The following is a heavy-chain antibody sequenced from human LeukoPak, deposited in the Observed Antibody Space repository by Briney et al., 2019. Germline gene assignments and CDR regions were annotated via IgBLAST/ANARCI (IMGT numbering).Heavy chain of an antibody. V-gene: IGHV4-59*01. D-gene: IGHD6-19*01. CDR3: ARHSSGWLYYMDV. CDR1: GGSISSYY. J-gene: IGHJ6*03. CDR2: IYYSGST. Sequence: SETLSLTCTVSGGSISSYYWSWIRQPPGKGLEWIGYIYYSGSTNYNPSLKSRVTISVDTSKNQFSLKLSSVTAADTAVYYCARHSSGWLYYMDVWGKGTTVTVSS.